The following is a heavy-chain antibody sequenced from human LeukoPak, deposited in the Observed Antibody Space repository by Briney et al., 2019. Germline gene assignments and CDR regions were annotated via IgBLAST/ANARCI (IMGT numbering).Heavy chain of an antibody. CDR3: ARGWMVKYYFDY. D-gene: IGHD6-19*01. CDR2: ISGSGLRT. J-gene: IGHJ4*02. V-gene: IGHV3-23*01. Sequence: GGSVRLSCAASGFIFSYYAMAWVRQTPGKGLEWVSAISGSGLRTNYADSARGRFTISRDNSKNTVDLQMDSLRAEDTAIYYCARGWMVKYYFDYWGQGTLVTVSS. CDR1: GFIFSYYA.